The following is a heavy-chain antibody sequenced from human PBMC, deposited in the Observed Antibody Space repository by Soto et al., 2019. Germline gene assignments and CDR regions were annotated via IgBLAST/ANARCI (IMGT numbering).Heavy chain of an antibody. D-gene: IGHD5-18*01. J-gene: IGHJ4*02. CDR2: IWYDGSNK. CDR1: GFTFSSYG. V-gene: IGHV3-33*06. Sequence: GGSLRLSCAASGFTFSSYGMHWVRQAPGKGLEWVAVIWYDGSNKYYADSVKGRFTISRDNSKNTLYLQMNSLRAEDTAVYYCAKGPSRRVTVSDYWGQGTLVTVSS. CDR3: AKGPSRRVTVSDY.